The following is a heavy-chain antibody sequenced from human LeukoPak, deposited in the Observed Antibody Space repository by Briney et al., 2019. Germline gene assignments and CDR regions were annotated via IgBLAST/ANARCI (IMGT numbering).Heavy chain of an antibody. J-gene: IGHJ4*02. CDR1: GGSISSSY. V-gene: IGHV4-59*01. CDR2: IYYSAST. D-gene: IGHD3-22*01. Sequence: SETLSLTCTVSGGSISSSYWSWIRQPPGKGLEWIGYIYYSASTNYNPSLKSRVTISVDTSKNQFSLKLSSMTPADTAVYYCARSAYYYDGSDYYYFDYWGQGTLVTVSS. CDR3: ARSAYYYDGSDYYYFDY.